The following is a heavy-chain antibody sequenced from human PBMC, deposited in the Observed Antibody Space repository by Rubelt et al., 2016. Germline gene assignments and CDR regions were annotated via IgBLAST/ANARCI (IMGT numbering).Heavy chain of an antibody. J-gene: IGHJ5*02. CDR3: ARGTLGAAAGWFDP. CDR2: IKHSGST. CDR1: GGSFSGYY. Sequence: QVQLQQWGAGLLKPSETLSLTCAVYGGSFSGYYWSWIRQPPGKGLEWIGEIKHSGSTNYNPSRQSRVTVSVETSKNQVSLKLSSVTASDTAVYYCARGTLGAAAGWFDPWGQGTLVTVSS. V-gene: IGHV4-34*01. D-gene: IGHD6-13*01.